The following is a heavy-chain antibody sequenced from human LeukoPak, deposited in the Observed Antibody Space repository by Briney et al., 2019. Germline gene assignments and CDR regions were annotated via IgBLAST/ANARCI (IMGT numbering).Heavy chain of an antibody. Sequence: ASVKVSCKASGYTFTGYYMHWVRQAPGQGLEWMGWINPNSGGTNYAQKFQGRVTMTRDTSISTAYMEPSRLRSDDTAVYYCARDRGYDFWSGYYGFYFDYWGQGTLVTVSS. J-gene: IGHJ4*02. CDR3: ARDRGYDFWSGYYGFYFDY. D-gene: IGHD3-3*01. CDR1: GYTFTGYY. CDR2: INPNSGGT. V-gene: IGHV1-2*02.